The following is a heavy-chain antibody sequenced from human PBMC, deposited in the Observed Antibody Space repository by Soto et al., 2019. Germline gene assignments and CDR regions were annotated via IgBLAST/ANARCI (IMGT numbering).Heavy chain of an antibody. V-gene: IGHV4-59*01. CDR3: ARTSNWFDP. J-gene: IGHJ5*02. CDR2: IYYSGST. Sequence: SETLSLTCTVSGGSISSYYWSWIRQPPGKGLEWIGYIYYSGSTNYNPSLKSRVTISVDTSKNQFSLKLSSVTAADTAVYYCARTSNWFDPWGQGTLVTVSS. CDR1: GGSISSYY.